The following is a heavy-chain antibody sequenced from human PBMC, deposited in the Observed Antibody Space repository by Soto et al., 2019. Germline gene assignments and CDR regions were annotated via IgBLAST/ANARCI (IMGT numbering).Heavy chain of an antibody. Sequence: PGGSLRLSCAASGFTFSSYAMSWVRQAPGKGLEWVSAISGSGGSTYYADSVKGRFTISVDTSKNQFSLKLSSVTAADTAVYYCARSSGYDEDYFDYWGQGTLVTVSS. V-gene: IGHV3-23*01. CDR2: ISGSGGST. CDR3: ARSSGYDEDYFDY. J-gene: IGHJ4*02. CDR1: GFTFSSYA. D-gene: IGHD5-12*01.